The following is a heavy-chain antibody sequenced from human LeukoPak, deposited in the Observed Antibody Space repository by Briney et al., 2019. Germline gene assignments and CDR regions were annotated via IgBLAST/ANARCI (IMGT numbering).Heavy chain of an antibody. V-gene: IGHV3-30-3*01. CDR1: GFTFSSYA. CDR3: AKGYSYFEY. CDR2: ISYDGSNK. Sequence: GGSLRLSCAASGFTFSSYATHWVRQAPGKGLEWVAVISYDGSNKYYADSVKGRFTISRDNSKNTLDLQMNSLRVEDTAVYYCAKGYSYFEYWGQGILVTVSS. D-gene: IGHD5-18*01. J-gene: IGHJ4*02.